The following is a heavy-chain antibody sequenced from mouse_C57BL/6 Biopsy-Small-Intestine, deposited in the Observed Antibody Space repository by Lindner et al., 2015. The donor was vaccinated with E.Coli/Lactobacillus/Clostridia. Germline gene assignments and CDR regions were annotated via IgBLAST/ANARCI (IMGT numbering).Heavy chain of an antibody. Sequence: VQLQESGPELVKPGASVKISCKASGYSFIGYYMHWVKQSPEKSLEWIGEINPTTGGTTYNQKFKAKATLTVDRSSSTAYMQLKSLTSEDSAVYYCAKEGYGDYEAWFAYWGQGTLVTVSA. J-gene: IGHJ3*01. CDR1: GYSFIGYY. V-gene: IGHV1-42*01. CDR3: AKEGYGDYEAWFAY. D-gene: IGHD2-13*01. CDR2: INPTTGGT.